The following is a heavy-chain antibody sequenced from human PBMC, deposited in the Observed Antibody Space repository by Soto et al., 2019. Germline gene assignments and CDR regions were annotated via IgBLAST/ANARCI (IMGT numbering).Heavy chain of an antibody. Sequence: SETLSLTCTVSGDSISSNSHYWGWIRQPPGKGLEWIGEIYHSGSTNYNPSLKSRVTISVDKSKNQFSLKLSSVTAADTAVYYCARVKLAAAGTLDAFDIWGQGTMVTVSS. D-gene: IGHD6-13*01. CDR1: GDSISSNSHY. CDR2: IYHSGST. CDR3: ARVKLAAAGTLDAFDI. J-gene: IGHJ3*02. V-gene: IGHV4-39*07.